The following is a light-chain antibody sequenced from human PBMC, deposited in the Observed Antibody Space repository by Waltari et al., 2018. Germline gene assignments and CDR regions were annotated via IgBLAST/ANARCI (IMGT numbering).Light chain of an antibody. J-gene: IGLJ3*02. CDR3: ATWDDGLGGVWV. Sequence: QSVLTQPPSASATPGHRVTISCSGSDSNIGANVVNWYQQFPGTAPKPLIYRNDLRPSGVPDRFSASKSGTSASLAISGLQSEDEADYYCATWDDGLGGVWVFGGGTKVTVL. CDR2: RND. V-gene: IGLV1-44*01. CDR1: DSNIGANV.